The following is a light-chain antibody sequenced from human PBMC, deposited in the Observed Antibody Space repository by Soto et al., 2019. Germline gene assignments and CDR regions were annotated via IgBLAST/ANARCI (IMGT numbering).Light chain of an antibody. J-gene: IGKJ5*01. Sequence: EIVLTQSPGTLSLSPGERATLSCRASQIVGGDTLAWFQQRPGQAPRLVIYGASNRAAGIPDRFSGSGSGTDFPLNVSRLEPEDFAMYYCQQYHWAPDTFGQGTRLEMK. CDR2: GAS. CDR3: QQYHWAPDT. V-gene: IGKV3-20*01. CDR1: QIVGGDT.